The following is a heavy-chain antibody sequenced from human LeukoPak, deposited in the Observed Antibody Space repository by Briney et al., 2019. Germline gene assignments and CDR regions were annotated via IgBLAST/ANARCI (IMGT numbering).Heavy chain of an antibody. CDR2: TYYRSKWYN. CDR1: GDSFSSNSAA. V-gene: IGHV6-1*01. CDR3: ARDRYYYDSSGYYEPGFDY. D-gene: IGHD3-22*01. Sequence: SQTLSLTCVISGDSFSSNSAAWNWIRQSPSRGLEWLGRTYYRSKWYNDYAVSVKSRITINPDTSKNQFSLQLNSVTPEDTAVYYCARDRYYYDSSGYYEPGFDYWGQGTLVTVSS. J-gene: IGHJ4*02.